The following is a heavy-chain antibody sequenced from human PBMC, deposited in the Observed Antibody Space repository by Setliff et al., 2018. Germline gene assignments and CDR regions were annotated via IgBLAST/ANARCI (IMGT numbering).Heavy chain of an antibody. J-gene: IGHJ4*02. CDR2: IQSTGNT. Sequence: SETLSLTCTVSGVSFGSGTYYWSWIRQPAGKGLEWIGLIQSTGNTNYNPSLQSRVTISIDTSKSQFSLKMSSVTAADTAMYYCAGTPALGTSWLSPFDYWGQGTLVTVSS. CDR1: GVSFGSGTYY. CDR3: AGTPALGTSWLSPFDY. D-gene: IGHD5-12*01. V-gene: IGHV4-61*02.